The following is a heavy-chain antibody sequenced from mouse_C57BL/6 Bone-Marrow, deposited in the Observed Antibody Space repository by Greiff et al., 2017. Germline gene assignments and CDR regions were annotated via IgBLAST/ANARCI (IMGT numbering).Heavy chain of an antibody. CDR1: GYTFTDHT. Sequence: VKLQESDAELVKPGASVKISCKVSGYTFTDHTIHWMKQRPEQGLEWIGYIYPSDGSTKYNEKFKGKATLTADKTSSTVYMQLNSLTSEDSAVYFCARTTVVAHYYAMDDWGQGTSVTVSS. CDR3: ARTTVVAHYYAMDD. D-gene: IGHD1-1*01. CDR2: IYPSDGST. J-gene: IGHJ4*01. V-gene: IGHV1-78*01.